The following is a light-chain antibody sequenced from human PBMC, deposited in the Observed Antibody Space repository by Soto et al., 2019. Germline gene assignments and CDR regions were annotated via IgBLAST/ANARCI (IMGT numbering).Light chain of an antibody. Sequence: EIVFSQSPCTLPLSPGERATLSSRAIQSVSSSNFVWYQQKPGQTARLLIYCASTRATGIPARFSGSGSGTEFTPTISSLQSEDFAVYYCQQYNNWPPWTFGQGTKVDIK. CDR2: CAS. CDR3: QQYNNWPPWT. CDR1: QSVSSSN. J-gene: IGKJ1*01. V-gene: IGKV3-15*01.